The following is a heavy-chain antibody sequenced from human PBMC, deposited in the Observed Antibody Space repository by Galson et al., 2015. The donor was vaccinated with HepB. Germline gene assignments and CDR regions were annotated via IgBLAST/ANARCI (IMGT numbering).Heavy chain of an antibody. CDR2: FDPEDGET. Sequence: SVKVSCKVSGYTLTELSMHWVRQAPGKGLEWMGGFDPEDGETIYAQKFQGRVTMTEDTSTDTAYMELSSLRSEDTAVYYCATDRVTMVRGVILIDWYFDLWGRGTLVTVSS. CDR1: GYTLTELS. CDR3: ATDRVTMVRGVILIDWYFDL. D-gene: IGHD3-10*01. V-gene: IGHV1-24*01. J-gene: IGHJ2*01.